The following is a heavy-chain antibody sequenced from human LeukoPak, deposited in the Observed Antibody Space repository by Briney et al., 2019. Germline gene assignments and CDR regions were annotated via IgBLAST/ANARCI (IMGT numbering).Heavy chain of an antibody. CDR1: GYTFTSYY. Sequence: ASVKVSCKASGYTFTSYYMHWVRQAPGQGLEWMGIINPSGGSTSCAQKFQGRVTMTRDMSTSTVYMELSSLRSEDTAVYYCAREAPYGDDHYYYMDVWGKGTTVTISS. CDR3: AREAPYGDDHYYYMDV. CDR2: INPSGGST. J-gene: IGHJ6*03. V-gene: IGHV1-46*01. D-gene: IGHD4-17*01.